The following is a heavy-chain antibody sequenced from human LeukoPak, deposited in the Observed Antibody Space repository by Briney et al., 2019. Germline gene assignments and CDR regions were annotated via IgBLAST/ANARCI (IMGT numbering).Heavy chain of an antibody. CDR2: IRGKTNSYAT. V-gene: IGHV3-73*01. CDR1: GFTFSDSA. CDR3: TGGSGWYSPDY. J-gene: IGHJ4*02. Sequence: PGGSLRLPCAASGFTFSDSAMNWVRQASGKGLEWVGHIRGKTNSYATAYAASVRGRFTISRDDSKNTAYLQMNSLKTEDAAVYYCTGGSGWYSPDYWGQGTLVTVSS. D-gene: IGHD6-19*01.